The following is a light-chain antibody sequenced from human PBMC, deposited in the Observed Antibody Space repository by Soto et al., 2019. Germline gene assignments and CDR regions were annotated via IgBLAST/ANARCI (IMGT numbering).Light chain of an antibody. V-gene: IGLV2-14*01. J-gene: IGLJ1*01. CDR3: SSYTSISTYV. CDR1: SSDVGGYNF. CDR2: DVT. Sequence: QSVLTQPASGSGFHGQSISISCTGTSSDVGGYNFVSWYQQHPDKAPKLMIYDVTNRPSGVSNRLSGSKSGNTASLTISGLQAEDEADYYCSSYTSISTYVFGTGTKVTVL.